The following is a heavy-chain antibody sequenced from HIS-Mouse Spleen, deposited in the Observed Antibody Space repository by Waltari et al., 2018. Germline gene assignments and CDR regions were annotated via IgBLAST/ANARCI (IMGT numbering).Heavy chain of an antibody. CDR1: GGSISSGGYY. J-gene: IGHJ4*02. D-gene: IGHD1-7*01. V-gene: IGHV4-31*03. Sequence: QVQLQESGPGLVKPSQTLALTCTVLGGSISSGGYYGRWIRRHPGKGLEWIGYIYYSGSTYYNPSLKSRVTISVDTSKNQFSLKLSSVTAADTAVYYCARGEGRELKVDYWGQGTLVTVSS. CDR3: ARGEGRELKVDY. CDR2: IYYSGST.